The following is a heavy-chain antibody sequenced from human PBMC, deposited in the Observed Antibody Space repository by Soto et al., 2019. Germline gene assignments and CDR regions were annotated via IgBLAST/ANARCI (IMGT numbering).Heavy chain of an antibody. Sequence: QVQLVQSGAEVKKPGASVKVSCKASGYTFTNFGISWVRQAPGQGLEWMGWTSAYNGNTNYAQKFQGRVTMTTDTYTSTAYMEVRSLRFDDTAVYYCARGVTPIAYWGQGTVVTVSS. CDR3: ARGVTPIAY. J-gene: IGHJ4*02. D-gene: IGHD2-21*02. CDR1: GYTFTNFG. CDR2: TSAYNGNT. V-gene: IGHV1-18*01.